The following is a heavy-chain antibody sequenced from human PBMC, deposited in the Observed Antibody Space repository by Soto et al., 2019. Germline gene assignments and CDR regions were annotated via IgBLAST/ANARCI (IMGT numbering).Heavy chain of an antibody. CDR3: ARDPPITSDYAMDV. Sequence: LRLSCAASGFAASSSYMMWVRQAPGKGLECISLTYTSGSTHYADSVKGRFTVSRDDSRNTLYLQMNSLRVEDTAVYYCARDPPITSDYAMDVWGQGTTVTVSS. CDR1: GFAASSSY. V-gene: IGHV3-53*01. CDR2: TYTSGST. J-gene: IGHJ6*02.